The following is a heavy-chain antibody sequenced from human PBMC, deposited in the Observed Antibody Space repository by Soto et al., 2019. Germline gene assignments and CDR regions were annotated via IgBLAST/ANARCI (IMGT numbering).Heavy chain of an antibody. V-gene: IGHV3-13*01. J-gene: IGHJ2*01. D-gene: IGHD6-13*01. CDR1: GFSFRNSE. Sequence: EEQLLESGGGLVQPGGSLSLSCVVSGFSFRNSEMHWVRQATGKGLAWVSAIGLSGDTYYPDYLKGRFTISRENAQNSLYLHMNSLRAEDTAVYYCEREGRSSSWNNWYFDLWVRGTLVTVSS. CDR2: IGLSGDT. CDR3: EREGRSSSWNNWYFDL.